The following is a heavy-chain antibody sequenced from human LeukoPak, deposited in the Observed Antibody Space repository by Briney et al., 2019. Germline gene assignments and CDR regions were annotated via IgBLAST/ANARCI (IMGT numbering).Heavy chain of an antibody. V-gene: IGHV3-23*01. CDR1: GFTFSSYA. J-gene: IGHJ4*02. CDR3: AKDQSSGWPNYFDY. Sequence: GGSLRLSCAASGFTFSSYAMSWVRQAPGKGLEWVSGISGSGGTYYADSVKGRFTISRDNSKSTLYLQMNSLRAEDTALYYCAKDQSSGWPNYFDYWGQGTLVTVSS. D-gene: IGHD6-19*01. CDR2: ISGSGGT.